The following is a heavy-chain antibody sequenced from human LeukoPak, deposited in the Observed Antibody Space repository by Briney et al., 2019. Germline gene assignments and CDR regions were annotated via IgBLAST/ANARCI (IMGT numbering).Heavy chain of an antibody. D-gene: IGHD6-19*01. Sequence: PSQALSLSCTVSGGSISSGGYYWSWIRQHPGKGLEWIGYIYYSGSTYYNPSLKSRVTISVDTSKNQFSLKLSSVTAADTAVYYCARLRPVAGYDAFDIWGHGTMVTVSS. CDR2: IYYSGST. J-gene: IGHJ3*02. V-gene: IGHV4-31*03. CDR3: ARLRPVAGYDAFDI. CDR1: GGSISSGGYY.